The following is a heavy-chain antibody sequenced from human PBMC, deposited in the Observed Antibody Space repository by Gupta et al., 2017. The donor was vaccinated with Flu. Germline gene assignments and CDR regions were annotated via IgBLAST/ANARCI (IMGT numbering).Heavy chain of an antibody. V-gene: IGHV4-39*01. CDR1: GGSISRSSDS. D-gene: IGHD2-21*02. CDR2: IYYSGST. Sequence: QRHLQESGPALVRPSEHLPLHCPAPGGSISRSSDSWPCTRQPPGKGLEWIGSIYYSGSTYYNPSLKSRVTISVDTSKNQFSLKLSSVTAADTAVYYCARPKTYCGGDRYGQYWYFDLWGRGTLVTVSS. J-gene: IGHJ2*01. CDR3: ARPKTYCGGDRYGQYWYFDL.